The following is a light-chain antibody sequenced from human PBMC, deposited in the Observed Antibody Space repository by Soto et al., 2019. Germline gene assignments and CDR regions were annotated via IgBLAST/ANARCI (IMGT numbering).Light chain of an antibody. V-gene: IGKV1-9*01. CDR2: SAS. CDR3: SKFNKFPLP. J-gene: IGKJ3*01. CDR1: QDIHVF. Sequence: DIQLTQSPSFLSASEGDRVTITCRASQDIHVFLAWYQHKPGKAPRLLIDSASTLQSGVPSRFSGSRSGTEITLKIRSLQPENFATFYFSKFNKFPLPFGPGTKVDIK.